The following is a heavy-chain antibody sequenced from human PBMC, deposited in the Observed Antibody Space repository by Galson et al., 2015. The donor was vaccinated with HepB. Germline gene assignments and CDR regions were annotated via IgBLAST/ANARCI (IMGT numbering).Heavy chain of an antibody. Sequence: SLRLSCAASGFTFSSYGMHWVRQAPGKGLEWVAVIWYDGSNKYYADSVKGRFTISRDNSKNTLYLQMNSLRAEDTAVYYCARGRSGSSWSSYYYHGMDVWGQGTTVTVSS. CDR1: GFTFSSYG. D-gene: IGHD6-13*01. CDR2: IWYDGSNK. CDR3: ARGRSGSSWSSYYYHGMDV. J-gene: IGHJ6*02. V-gene: IGHV3-33*01.